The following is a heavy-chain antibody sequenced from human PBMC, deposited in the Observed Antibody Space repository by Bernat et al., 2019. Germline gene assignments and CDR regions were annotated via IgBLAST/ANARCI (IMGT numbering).Heavy chain of an antibody. CDR3: ANEGHVILTGYYTRFDY. Sequence: EVQLLESGGGLVQPGGSLRLSCAASGFTFSSYAMNWVRKAPGKGLEWVSAISGSGGSTYYADSVKGRFTIPRDNSKNTLYLQMNSLRAEDTAVYYCANEGHVILTGYYTRFDYWGQGTLVTVSA. CDR2: ISGSGGST. D-gene: IGHD3-9*01. CDR1: GFTFSSYA. V-gene: IGHV3-23*01. J-gene: IGHJ4*02.